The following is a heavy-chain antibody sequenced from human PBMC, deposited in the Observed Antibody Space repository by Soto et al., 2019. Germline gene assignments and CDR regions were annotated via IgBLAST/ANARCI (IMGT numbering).Heavy chain of an antibody. CDR2: INPNGST. J-gene: IGHJ6*02. CDR3: ARGRRLVPDSIVIHYYYGIDV. D-gene: IGHD2-2*01. Sequence: PSETRSLACPVDGGSFSVDYGGWIRQPPKKGLECIGAINPNGSTNNNPPLQRRVTISVATSKNQFSLKLRSVPAADTAVYYCARGRRLVPDSIVIHYYYGIDVWAQGNTVTVSS. V-gene: IGHV4-34*01. CDR1: GGSFSVDY.